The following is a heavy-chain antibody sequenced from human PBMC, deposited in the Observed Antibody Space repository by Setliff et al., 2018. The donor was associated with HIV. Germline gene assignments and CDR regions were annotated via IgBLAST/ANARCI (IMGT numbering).Heavy chain of an antibody. V-gene: IGHV4-59*01. J-gene: IGHJ6*03. Sequence: SETLSLTCTVSGGSISSDYWSWIRQPPGKGLEWIGYIYYSGSTNYNPSLKSRVTISVATSKNQFSLKLNSVTTADTAVYYCARTLGPYYMDVWGKGTTVTVSS. CDR1: GGSISSDY. CDR3: ARTLGPYYMDV. CDR2: IYYSGST.